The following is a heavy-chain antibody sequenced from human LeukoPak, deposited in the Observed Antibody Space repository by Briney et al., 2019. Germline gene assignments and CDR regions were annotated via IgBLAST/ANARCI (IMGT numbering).Heavy chain of an antibody. J-gene: IGHJ4*02. CDR2: ISYDGSNK. V-gene: IGHV3-30-3*01. D-gene: IGHD6-13*01. CDR3: ARDRGETEKIAAADY. Sequence: PGGSLRLSCAASGFTFSSYAMHWVRQAPGKGLEWVAVISYDGSNKYYADSVKGRFTISRDNSKNTLYLQMNSLRAEDTAVYYCARDRGETEKIAAADYWGQGTLVTVSS. CDR1: GFTFSSYA.